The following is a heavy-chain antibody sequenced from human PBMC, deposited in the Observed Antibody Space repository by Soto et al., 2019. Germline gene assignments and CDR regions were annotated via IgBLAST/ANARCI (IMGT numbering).Heavy chain of an antibody. CDR2: IRPSGGGT. J-gene: IGHJ4*02. CDR3: AREPKEGFYFDY. Sequence: ASVKVSCKASGGTFSSYAIQWVRQAPGQGLEWLGIIRPSGGGTEYAQSFQGRVTMTRDTSTSTVYMELTSLTSEDSAVYFCAREPKEGFYFDYWGQGTPVTVSS. V-gene: IGHV1-46*01. CDR1: GGTFSSYA.